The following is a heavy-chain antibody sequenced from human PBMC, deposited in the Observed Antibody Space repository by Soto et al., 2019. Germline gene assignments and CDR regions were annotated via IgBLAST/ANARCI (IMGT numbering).Heavy chain of an antibody. J-gene: IGHJ3*02. V-gene: IGHV5-51*01. CDR2: MYPDDSDI. Sequence: LGESLKISCKASGYSSSFYWIGWVRQMPGKGLEWMAIMYPDDSDIRYSPSFEAHVTISADKSTSTAFLQWSSLKASDTAMYYCATAXVYDFENSNYYRDAFDIWGQGTLVTVSS. D-gene: IGHD3-22*01. CDR1: GYSSSFYW. CDR3: ATAXVYDFENSNYYRDAFDI.